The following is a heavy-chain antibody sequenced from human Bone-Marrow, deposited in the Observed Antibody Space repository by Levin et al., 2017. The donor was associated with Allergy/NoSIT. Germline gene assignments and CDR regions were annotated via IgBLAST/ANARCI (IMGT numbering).Heavy chain of an antibody. Sequence: LSLTCAASGFPFSDYWMTWVRQAPGKGLEWLGNIRQDGSEKHYVDSVEGRFSISRDNAKNSLYLQMNSLRADDTAVYFCARDLSLGGFIDYWGQGILVTVSS. CDR1: GFPFSDYW. D-gene: IGHD5-12*01. CDR2: IRQDGSEK. V-gene: IGHV3-7*04. CDR3: ARDLSLGGFIDY. J-gene: IGHJ4*02.